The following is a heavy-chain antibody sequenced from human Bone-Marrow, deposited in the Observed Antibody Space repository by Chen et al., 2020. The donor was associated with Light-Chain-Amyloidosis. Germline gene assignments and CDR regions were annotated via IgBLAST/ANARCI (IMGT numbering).Heavy chain of an antibody. CDR1: GASIISSEYY. V-gene: IGHV4-39*07. Sequence: QLQLQESGPGLAEPSQTLSLTCTVSGASIISSEYYWGWMRQAPGKGLEWIGSIFRGDITYYTSSLKGRVTLSVDTSNNHISLRLRSVTAGDTAIYYCARGPSEVEWGVVKSAFAFDFWGQGTMVTVSS. J-gene: IGHJ3*01. CDR3: ARGPSEVEWGVVKSAFAFDF. D-gene: IGHD2-21*01. CDR2: IFRGDIT.